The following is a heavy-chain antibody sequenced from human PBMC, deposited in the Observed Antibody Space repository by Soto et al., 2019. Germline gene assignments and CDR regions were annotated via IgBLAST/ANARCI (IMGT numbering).Heavy chain of an antibody. Sequence: QLQLQESGPGLVKPSETLSLTCTVSGGSISSSSYYWGWIRQPPGKGLEWIGSIYYSGSTYYNQSLKSRVTISVDTSKNQFSLKLSSVTAADTAVYYCARQIQLCTHRVFDYWGQGTLVTVSS. CDR3: ARQIQLCTHRVFDY. V-gene: IGHV4-39*01. J-gene: IGHJ4*02. D-gene: IGHD5-18*01. CDR1: GGSISSSSYY. CDR2: IYYSGST.